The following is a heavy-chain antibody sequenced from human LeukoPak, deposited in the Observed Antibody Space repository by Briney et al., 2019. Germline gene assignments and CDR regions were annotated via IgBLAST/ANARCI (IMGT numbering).Heavy chain of an antibody. CDR2: IIPIFGTA. D-gene: IGHD2-2*01. J-gene: IGHJ5*02. Sequence: ASVKVSCKASGGTFSSYAISWVRQAPGQGLEWMGGIIPIFGTANYAQKFQGRVTITADESTSTAYMELSSLRSEDTAVHYCARAGDIVVVPAAMGWFDHWGQGTLVTVSS. CDR3: ARAGDIVVVPAAMGWFDH. V-gene: IGHV1-69*13. CDR1: GGTFSSYA.